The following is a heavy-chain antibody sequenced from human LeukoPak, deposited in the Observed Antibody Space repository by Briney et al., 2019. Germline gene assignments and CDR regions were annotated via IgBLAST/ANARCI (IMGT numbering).Heavy chain of an antibody. Sequence: GGSLRLSCAASGFTFNTYAMHWVRQAPDKGLEWVAVISYDGSHQSYADSVKGRFTISRDNAKNSLYLQMNSLRAEDTAVYYCARASSGWYYFDYWGQGTLVTVSS. CDR1: GFTFNTYA. CDR3: ARASSGWYYFDY. V-gene: IGHV3-30-3*01. D-gene: IGHD6-19*01. J-gene: IGHJ4*02. CDR2: ISYDGSHQ.